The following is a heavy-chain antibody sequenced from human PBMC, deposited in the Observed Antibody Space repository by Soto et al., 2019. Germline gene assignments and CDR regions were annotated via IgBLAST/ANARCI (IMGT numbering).Heavy chain of an antibody. CDR1: GGSFRGYY. CDR2: INHSGST. CDR3: ARDKITGLFDY. J-gene: IGHJ4*02. D-gene: IGHD2-8*02. Sequence: SGTLSLTCAVYGGSFRGYYWTWIRQPPGTGLEWIGEINHSGSTNYNPSLKSRVAISVDTSKNQFSLKLTSVTAADTAVYYCARDKITGLFDYWGQGTLVTVSS. V-gene: IGHV4-34*01.